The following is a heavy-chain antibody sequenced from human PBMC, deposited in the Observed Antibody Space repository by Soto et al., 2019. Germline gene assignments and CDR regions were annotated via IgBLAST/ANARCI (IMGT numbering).Heavy chain of an antibody. Sequence: QVQLVQSGAEVKKPGASVKVSCKASGYTFTNHGISWVRQAPGQGLEWLGWISGHNGNTKYEQRLQGRVTMTTDTSTSTAYMELRSLKSDDTAVYYCARDLYPLAYYFDYWGQGTLVTVSS. CDR1: GYTFTNHG. CDR2: ISGHNGNT. CDR3: ARDLYPLAYYFDY. V-gene: IGHV1-18*01. J-gene: IGHJ4*02.